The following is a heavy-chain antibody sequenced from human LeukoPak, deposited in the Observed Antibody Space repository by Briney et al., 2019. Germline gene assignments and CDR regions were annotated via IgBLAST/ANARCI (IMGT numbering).Heavy chain of an antibody. D-gene: IGHD6-6*01. CDR3: ARRPDGTSHFDY. V-gene: IGHV4-59*08. CDR2: IYYSGST. J-gene: IGHJ4*02. CDR1: GGSISSYY. Sequence: SETLSLTCTVSGGSISSYYWSWIRQPPGKGLECIGYIYYSGSTNYNPSLKSRVTISVDTSKNQFSLKLSSVTAADTAVYYCARRPDGTSHFDYWGQGTLVTVSS.